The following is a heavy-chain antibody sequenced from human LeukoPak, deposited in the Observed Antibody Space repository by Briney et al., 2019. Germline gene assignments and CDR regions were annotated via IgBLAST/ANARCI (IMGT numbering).Heavy chain of an antibody. D-gene: IGHD1-14*01. J-gene: IGHJ6*03. Sequence: ASVKVSCKASGYTFTSYGISWVRQAPGQGLEWMGWISAYNGNTNYAQKLQGRVTMTTDTSTSTAYMELRSLRSVDTAVYYCAREGNIAGYYYYYYMDVWGKGTTVTVSS. CDR3: AREGNIAGYYYYYYMDV. V-gene: IGHV1-18*01. CDR1: GYTFTSYG. CDR2: ISAYNGNT.